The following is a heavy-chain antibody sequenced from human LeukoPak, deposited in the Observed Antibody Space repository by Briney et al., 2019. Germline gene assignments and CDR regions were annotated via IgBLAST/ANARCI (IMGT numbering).Heavy chain of an antibody. J-gene: IGHJ4*02. Sequence: GGSLRLSCAASGFTLDDYAMHWVRHAPGKGLEGGSGISWNSGSIGYADSVKGRFTISRDNAKNSLYLQMNSLRAEDTALYYCAKDRGGNLRYYFDYWGQGTLVTVSS. CDR2: ISWNSGSI. D-gene: IGHD4-23*01. V-gene: IGHV3-9*01. CDR1: GFTLDDYA. CDR3: AKDRGGNLRYYFDY.